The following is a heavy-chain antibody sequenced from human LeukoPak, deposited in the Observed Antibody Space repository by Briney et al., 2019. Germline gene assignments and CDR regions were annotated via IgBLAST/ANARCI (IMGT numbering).Heavy chain of an antibody. V-gene: IGHV1-8*01. CDR2: MNPNSGNI. Sequence: ASVKVSCKASGYTFTSYDINWVRQATGQGLEWMGWMNPNSGNIGYAQKFQGRVTMTRNTSISTAYMELSSLRSEDTAVYYCAREGAFPQGSIAAAGTCGMDVWGQGTTVTVSS. D-gene: IGHD6-13*01. CDR3: AREGAFPQGSIAAAGTCGMDV. CDR1: GYTFTSYD. J-gene: IGHJ6*02.